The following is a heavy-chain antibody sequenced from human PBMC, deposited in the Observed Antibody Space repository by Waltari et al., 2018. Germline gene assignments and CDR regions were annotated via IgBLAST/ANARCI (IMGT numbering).Heavy chain of an antibody. V-gene: IGHV3-23*01. CDR1: GFTFSSYA. CDR2: ISPAGDSI. CDR3: AKNAALGQAFFDY. D-gene: IGHD7-27*01. Sequence: EVQLLESGGGLVQPGGSLRLSCVSSGFTFSSYAMTWVRQAPGKGPEWGSAISPAGDSIYYRDSVKGRFTISRDNSRNMLYLQMNSLGVEDAALYYCAKNAALGQAFFDYWGQGTLVTVSS. J-gene: IGHJ4*02.